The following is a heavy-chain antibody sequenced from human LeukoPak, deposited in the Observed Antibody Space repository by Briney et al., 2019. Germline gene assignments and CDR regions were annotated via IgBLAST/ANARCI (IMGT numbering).Heavy chain of an antibody. V-gene: IGHV3-21*01. CDR2: ISSSSSYI. D-gene: IGHD3-10*01. CDR3: ARLEYGSGSPPNWYFDL. J-gene: IGHJ2*01. CDR1: GFTFSSYS. Sequence: PGGSLRLSCAASGFTFSSYSMNWVRQAPGKGLEWVSSISSSSSYIYYADSVKGRFTISRDNAKNSLYLQMNSLRADDTAVYYCARLEYGSGSPPNWYFDLWGRGTLVTVSS.